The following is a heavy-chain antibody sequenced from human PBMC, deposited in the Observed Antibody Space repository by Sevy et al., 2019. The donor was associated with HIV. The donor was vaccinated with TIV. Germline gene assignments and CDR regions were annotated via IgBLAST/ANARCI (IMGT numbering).Heavy chain of an antibody. CDR1: GGSISSYY. J-gene: IGHJ6*03. CDR3: ARGHYYGSADYYYYYMDV. V-gene: IGHV4-59*01. Sequence: SETLSLTCTVSGGSISSYYWSWIRQPPGKGLEWIGYISYSGSTNYNPSLKSRVTISVDTSKNQFSLKLSSVTAADTAVYYCARGHYYGSADYYYYYMDVWGKGTTVTVSS. D-gene: IGHD3-10*01. CDR2: ISYSGST.